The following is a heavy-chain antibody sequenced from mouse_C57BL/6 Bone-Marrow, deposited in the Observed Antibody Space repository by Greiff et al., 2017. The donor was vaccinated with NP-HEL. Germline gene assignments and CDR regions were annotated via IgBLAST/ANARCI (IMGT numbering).Heavy chain of an antibody. Sequence: VQLQESGAELVKPGASVKMSCKASGYTFTTYPIEWMKQNHGKSLEWIGNFHPYNDDTKYNEKFKGKATLTVEKSSSTVYLELSRLTSDDSAVYYCARGYSNYPAWFAYWGQGTLVTVSA. D-gene: IGHD2-5*01. CDR1: GYTFTTYP. V-gene: IGHV1-47*01. J-gene: IGHJ3*01. CDR3: ARGYSNYPAWFAY. CDR2: FHPYNDDT.